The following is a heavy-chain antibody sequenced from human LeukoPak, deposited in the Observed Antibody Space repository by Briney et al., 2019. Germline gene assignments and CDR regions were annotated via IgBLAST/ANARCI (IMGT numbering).Heavy chain of an antibody. V-gene: IGHV3-7*01. CDR1: GFTFSSYW. CDR3: ARARTRYSGSYGGAFDI. D-gene: IGHD1-26*01. Sequence: GSLRLSCAASGFTFSSYWMSWVRQAPGKGLEWVANIKQDGSEKYYVDSVKGRFTISRDNAKNSLYLQMNSLRAEDTAVYYCARARTRYSGSYGGAFDIWGQGTMVTVSS. CDR2: IKQDGSEK. J-gene: IGHJ3*02.